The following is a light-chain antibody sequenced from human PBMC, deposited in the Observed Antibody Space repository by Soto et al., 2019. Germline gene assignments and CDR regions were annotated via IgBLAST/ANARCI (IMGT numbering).Light chain of an antibody. Sequence: DIQMTQSPSTLSGSVGDRVTITCRASQTISSWLAWYQQKPGKAPKLLIYKASTLKSGVPSRFSGRGSGTEFTLTIRSLQPDDFATYYCQQYKSYWTFGQGTKV. CDR1: QTISSW. CDR3: QQYKSYWT. CDR2: KAS. V-gene: IGKV1-5*03. J-gene: IGKJ1*01.